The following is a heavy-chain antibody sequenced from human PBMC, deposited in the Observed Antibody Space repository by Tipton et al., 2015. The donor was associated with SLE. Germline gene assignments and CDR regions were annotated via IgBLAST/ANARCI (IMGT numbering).Heavy chain of an antibody. J-gene: IGHJ3*02. CDR3: AKDIRRITMIPHGFDI. D-gene: IGHD3-22*01. CDR1: GFTFSSYS. V-gene: IGHV3-9*01. CDR2: ISWKSGSI. Sequence: SLRLPCAAPGFTFSSYSMNWVRQTPGKGVEWVSGISWKSGSIGYADSVTGRFTISRDNAKNSLYLQMNSLRAEDTALYYCAKDIRRITMIPHGFDIWGQVTMVTVSS.